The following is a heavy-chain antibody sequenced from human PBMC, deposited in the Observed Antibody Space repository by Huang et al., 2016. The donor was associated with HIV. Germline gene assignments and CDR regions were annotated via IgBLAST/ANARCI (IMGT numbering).Heavy chain of an antibody. D-gene: IGHD2-15*01. CDR3: STWWLSNRTPATAFDN. Sequence: EVQLLESGGTLVPPGGSLRLSCAASAASGFGLSGYAMRWARQAPGKGLEWVSAVSESGRSTYYADSVRGRFTISRDNSKNTVHLQMNNLRAEDTAVYYCSTWWLSNRTPATAFDNWGRGTLVTISS. V-gene: IGHV3-23*01. CDR2: VSESGRST. CDR1: GFGLSGYA. J-gene: IGHJ4*02.